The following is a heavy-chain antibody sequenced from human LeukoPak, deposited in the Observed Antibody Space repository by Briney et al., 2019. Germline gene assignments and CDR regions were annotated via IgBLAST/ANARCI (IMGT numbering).Heavy chain of an antibody. J-gene: IGHJ4*02. CDR1: GGSFSGYY. V-gene: IGHV4-34*01. Sequence: SETLSLTCAVYGGSFSGYYGSWIRQPPGKGLEWIGEINHSGSTNYNPSLKSRVTISVDTSKNQFSLKLSSVTAADTAVYYCARGRRANAYDYWGQGTLVTVSS. CDR2: INHSGST. CDR3: ARGRRANAYDY. D-gene: IGHD2-21*01.